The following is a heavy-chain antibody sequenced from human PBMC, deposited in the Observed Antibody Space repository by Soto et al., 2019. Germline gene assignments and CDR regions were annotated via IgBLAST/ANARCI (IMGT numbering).Heavy chain of an antibody. J-gene: IGHJ4*02. V-gene: IGHV4-31*03. Sequence: SETLSLTCTVSGGSISSGGYYWSWIRQHPGKGLEWIGFIYYSGSTYYNPSLKSRVTISVDTSKNQFSLKLSSVTAADTAVYYCAREALTGLGFLRPLVPDKRPYFDYWGQGTLVTVSS. D-gene: IGHD2-15*01. CDR1: GGSISSGGYY. CDR3: AREALTGLGFLRPLVPDKRPYFDY. CDR2: IYYSGST.